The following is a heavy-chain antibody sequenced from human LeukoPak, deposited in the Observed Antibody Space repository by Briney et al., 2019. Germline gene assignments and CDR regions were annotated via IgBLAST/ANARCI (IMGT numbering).Heavy chain of an antibody. J-gene: IGHJ4*02. CDR1: GSTFSRYA. D-gene: IGHD5-18*01. CDR3: AKDITQGYTFGSIEEDY. Sequence: GGSLRLSCAASGSTFSRYAMSWVRQAPGKGLEWLSAISESDGSTYYADSVKGRFTISRDNSKNTLYLQMNSLGADDTAVYFCAKDITQGYTFGSIEEDYWGQGTLVTVSS. V-gene: IGHV3-23*01. CDR2: ISESDGST.